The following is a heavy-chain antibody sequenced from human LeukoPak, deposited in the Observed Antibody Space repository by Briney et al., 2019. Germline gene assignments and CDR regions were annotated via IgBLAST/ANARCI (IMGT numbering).Heavy chain of an antibody. CDR2: IYYSGST. Sequence: SETLSLTCSVSGGSISSYYWSWIRQPPGKGLEWIGYIYYSGSTKYSPPLKGRVAISVDTSKNQFSLKLSSVTAADTAVYYCARGDGYGFFDYWGQGTLVTVSS. D-gene: IGHD5-24*01. J-gene: IGHJ4*02. CDR3: ARGDGYGFFDY. CDR1: GGSISSYY. V-gene: IGHV4-59*01.